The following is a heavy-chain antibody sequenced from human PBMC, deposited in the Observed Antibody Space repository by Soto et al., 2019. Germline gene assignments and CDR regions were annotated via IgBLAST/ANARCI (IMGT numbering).Heavy chain of an antibody. J-gene: IGHJ4*02. CDR1: GFTFSGYW. CDR3: AGNGLFWTNPYFDY. CDR2: ISGSGGST. D-gene: IGHD3-3*01. V-gene: IGHV3-23*01. Sequence: GGSLRLSCAASGFTFSGYWMHWVRQAPGKGLEWVSAISGSGGSTYYADSVKGRFTISRDNSKNTLYLQMNSLRAEDTAVYYCAGNGLFWTNPYFDYWGQGTLVTVSS.